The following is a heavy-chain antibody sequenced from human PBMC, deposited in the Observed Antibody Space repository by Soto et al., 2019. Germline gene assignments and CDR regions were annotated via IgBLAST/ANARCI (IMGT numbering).Heavy chain of an antibody. D-gene: IGHD2-2*02. CDR2: IYYSGST. CDR1: GSSISSYY. V-gene: IGHV4-59*01. Sequence: SETLSLTCTVSGSSISSYYWSWIRQPPGKGLEWIGYIYYSGSTNYNPSLKSRVTISVDTSKNQFSLKLSSVTAADTAVYYCARVIGYCSSTSCYTPPIFDYWGQGTLVTVSS. CDR3: ARVIGYCSSTSCYTPPIFDY. J-gene: IGHJ4*02.